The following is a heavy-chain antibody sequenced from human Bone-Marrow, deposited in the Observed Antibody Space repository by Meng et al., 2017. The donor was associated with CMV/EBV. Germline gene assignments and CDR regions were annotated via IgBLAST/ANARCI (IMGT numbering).Heavy chain of an antibody. Sequence: GESLKISCAASGFTFSNAWMSWVRQAPGKGLEWVGRIKSKTDGGTTDYAAPVKGRFTISRDDSKNTLYLQMNSLKTEDTAVYYCTTYSDERIQLWLLKPKVLDYWGQGTLVTVSS. J-gene: IGHJ4*02. CDR2: IKSKTDGGTT. CDR3: TTYSDERIQLWLLKPKVLDY. D-gene: IGHD5-18*01. CDR1: GFTFSNAW. V-gene: IGHV3-15*01.